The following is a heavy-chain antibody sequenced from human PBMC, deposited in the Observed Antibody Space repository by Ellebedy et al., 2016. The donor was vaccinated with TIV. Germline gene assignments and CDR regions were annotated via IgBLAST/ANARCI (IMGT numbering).Heavy chain of an antibody. V-gene: IGHV3-11*04. J-gene: IGHJ6*02. CDR3: AREDIVVVRDAMDV. CDR2: ISNNGRTI. Sequence: PGGSLRLSCAASGFIFSDYYMSWIRQTPGKGLEWVAYISNNGRTIDYADSVKGRFTISRDNAKKSLYLQMNSLRAEDTAVYYCAREDIVVVRDAMDVWGQGTTVTVSS. D-gene: IGHD2-2*01. CDR1: GFIFSDYY.